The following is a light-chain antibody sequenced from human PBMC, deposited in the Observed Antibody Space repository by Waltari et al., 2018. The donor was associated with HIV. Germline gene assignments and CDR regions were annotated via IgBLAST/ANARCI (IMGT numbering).Light chain of an antibody. CDR1: KLGDKY. CDR3: QAWDNSTAV. J-gene: IGLJ2*01. Sequence: SYELTQPPSVSVSPGLTASINCSGDKLGDKYACWYQQKPGQSPVVVIYQDTQRPSGIPERFSGSNSGNTVTLTISGTQAVDEADYYCQAWDNSTAVFGGGTQLTVL. CDR2: QDT. V-gene: IGLV3-1*01.